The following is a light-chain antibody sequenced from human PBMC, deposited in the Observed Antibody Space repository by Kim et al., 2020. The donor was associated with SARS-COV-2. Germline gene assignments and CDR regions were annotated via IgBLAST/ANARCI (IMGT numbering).Light chain of an antibody. CDR3: AAWDDTLTGSWV. J-gene: IGLJ3*02. V-gene: IGLV1-44*01. CDR1: GSNIGSNN. CDR2: SND. Sequence: RVTISCSGSGSNIGSNNVNWYQQFPGSAPKLLIFSNDQRTSGVPDRFSGSKSGTSASLAISGLQSEDEADYYCAAWDDTLTGSWVFGGGTKLTVL.